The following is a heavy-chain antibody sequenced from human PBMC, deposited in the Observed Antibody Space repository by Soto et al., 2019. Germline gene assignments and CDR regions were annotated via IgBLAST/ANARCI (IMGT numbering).Heavy chain of an antibody. CDR1: GFTFSSYG. V-gene: IGHV3-33*01. J-gene: IGHJ4*02. CDR3: ARPNPGGRVLEFDY. D-gene: IGHD3-3*01. Sequence: QVQLVESGGGVVQPGRSLRLSCAASGFTFSSYGMHWVRQAPGKGLEWVAVIWYDGSNKYYADSVKGRFTISRDNSKNTLYLQMNSLRAEDTAVYYCARPNPGGRVLEFDYWGQGTLVPVSS. CDR2: IWYDGSNK.